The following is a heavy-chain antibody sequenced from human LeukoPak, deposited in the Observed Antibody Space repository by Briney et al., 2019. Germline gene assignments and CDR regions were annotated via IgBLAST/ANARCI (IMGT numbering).Heavy chain of an antibody. D-gene: IGHD1-26*01. CDR1: GGSISSYY. J-gene: IGHJ4*02. CDR2: IYYSGST. V-gene: IGHV4-59*01. Sequence: SETLSLTCTVSGGSISSYYWSWIRQPPGKGLEWIGYIYYSGSTNYNPSLKSRVTISVDTSKNQFSLKLSSVTAADTAVYYCARGGSGSYDEPQEFDYWGQGTLVTVSS. CDR3: ARGGSGSYDEPQEFDY.